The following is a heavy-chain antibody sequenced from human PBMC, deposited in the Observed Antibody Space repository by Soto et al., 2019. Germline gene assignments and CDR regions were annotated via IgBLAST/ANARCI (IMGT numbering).Heavy chain of an antibody. CDR3: AKATATGGGAFDI. J-gene: IGHJ3*02. D-gene: IGHD2-8*02. CDR2: ILVDGRT. Sequence: GGSLRLSCAASGFICSSYDMSWVRQAPGKGLEWVSTILVDGRTFYVDSVKGRFTISGDSSQNTVYLQMNSLTAGDTALYYCAKATATGGGAFDICGQGTMVTVSS. V-gene: IGHV3-23*01. CDR1: GFICSSYD.